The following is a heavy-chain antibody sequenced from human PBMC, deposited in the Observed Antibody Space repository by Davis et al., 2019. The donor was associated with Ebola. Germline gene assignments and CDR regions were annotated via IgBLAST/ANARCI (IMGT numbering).Heavy chain of an antibody. D-gene: IGHD3-22*01. J-gene: IGHJ4*02. V-gene: IGHV4-39*01. CDR2: IYYSGST. CDR1: GGSISSSTYY. Sequence: SETLSLTCTVSGGSISSSTYYWGWIRQPPGKGLEWIGSIYYSGSTYYNPSLKSRVTISVDTSKNQFSLKLSSVTAADTAVYYCAKEAETYYYDSSGYFTGRYFDYWGQGTLVTVSS. CDR3: AKEAETYYYDSSGYFTGRYFDY.